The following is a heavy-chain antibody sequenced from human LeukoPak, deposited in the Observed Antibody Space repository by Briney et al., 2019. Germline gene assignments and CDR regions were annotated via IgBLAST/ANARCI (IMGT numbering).Heavy chain of an antibody. CDR1: GGTFSSYA. D-gene: IGHD1-26*01. CDR3: ARDTVGATAGY. CDR2: IIPIFGTA. J-gene: IGHJ4*02. V-gene: IGHV1-69*05. Sequence: ASVKVSCKASGGTFSSYAISWVRQAPGQGLEWMGGIIPIFGTASYAQKFQGRVTMTRDTSTSTVYMELSSLRSEDTAVYYCARDTVGATAGYWGQGTLVTVSS.